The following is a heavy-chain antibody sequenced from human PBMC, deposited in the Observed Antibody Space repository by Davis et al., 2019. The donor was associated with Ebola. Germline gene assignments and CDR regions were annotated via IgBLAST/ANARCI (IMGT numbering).Heavy chain of an antibody. Sequence: AASVKVSCKASGGTFSSYAISWVRQAPGQGLEWMGGIIPIFGTANYAQKFQGRVTITADKSTSTAYMELSSLRSEDTAVYYCASRVVVPAGLDYYGMDVWGQGTTVTVSS. CDR3: ASRVVVPAGLDYYGMDV. CDR2: IIPIFGTA. J-gene: IGHJ6*02. CDR1: GGTFSSYA. D-gene: IGHD2-2*01. V-gene: IGHV1-69*06.